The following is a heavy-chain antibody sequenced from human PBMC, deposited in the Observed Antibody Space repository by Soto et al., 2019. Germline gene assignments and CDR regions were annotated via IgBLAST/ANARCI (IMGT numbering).Heavy chain of an antibody. V-gene: IGHV1-69*01. J-gene: IGHJ6*02. D-gene: IGHD6-13*01. CDR1: GGTFSSYA. CDR3: SRTLTKVGNSGSWYTLAADYGMDV. CDR2: IIPIFGTA. Sequence: QVQLVQSGAEVKKPGSSVKVSCKASGGTFSSYAISWVRQAPGQGLEWMGGIIPIFGTANYAQKFQGRVTMTADESTSTDDMALSSLRTEDTAVYYCSRTLTKVGNSGSWYTLAADYGMDVSAQGTTFTVSS.